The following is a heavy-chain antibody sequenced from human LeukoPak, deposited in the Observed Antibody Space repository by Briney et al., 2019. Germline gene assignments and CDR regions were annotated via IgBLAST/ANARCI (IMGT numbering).Heavy chain of an antibody. CDR1: GFTFSSYW. CDR3: AKEYYYGSGPIDY. J-gene: IGHJ4*02. V-gene: IGHV3-23*01. D-gene: IGHD3-10*01. CDR2: ISGSGGST. Sequence: QTGGSLRLSCAASGFTFSSYWMTWVRQAPGKGLEWVSAISGSGGSTYYADSVKGRFTISRDNSKNTLYLQMNSLRAEDTAVYYCAKEYYYGSGPIDYWGQGTLVTVSS.